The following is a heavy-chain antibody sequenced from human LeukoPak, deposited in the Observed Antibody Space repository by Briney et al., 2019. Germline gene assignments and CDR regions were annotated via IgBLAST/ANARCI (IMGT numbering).Heavy chain of an antibody. V-gene: IGHV3-23*01. CDR2: ISATASVT. D-gene: IGHD3-10*01. CDR1: GFTFNNYA. J-gene: IGHJ4*02. Sequence: GGSLRLSCAASGFTFNNYAMTWVRQAPGKGLEWVSVISATASVTYYAASVEGRFTISRDNSKDTLYLQINSLRAEDTAVYYCAKIYYYGSGTYIFDHWGRGTLVTVSS. CDR3: AKIYYYGSGTYIFDH.